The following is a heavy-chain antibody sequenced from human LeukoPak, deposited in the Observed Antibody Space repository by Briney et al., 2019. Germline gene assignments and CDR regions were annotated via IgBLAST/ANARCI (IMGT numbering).Heavy chain of an antibody. V-gene: IGHV3-48*03. CDR2: ISSSGTTI. D-gene: IGHD2-2*01. J-gene: IGHJ4*02. CDR3: ARKYCSTTSCLFDN. CDR1: GFTFSSYD. Sequence: PGGSLRLSCAASGFTFSSYDMNWVRQAPGKGLQWVSDISSSGTTIYYADSVKGRFTISRDNAKNSLYLQMNSLRAEDTAVYYCARKYCSTTSCLFDNWGQGTLVTVSS.